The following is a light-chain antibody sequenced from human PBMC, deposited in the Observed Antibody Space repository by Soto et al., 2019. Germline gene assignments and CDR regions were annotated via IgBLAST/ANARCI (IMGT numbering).Light chain of an antibody. V-gene: IGLV2-23*02. CDR3: GSYEVSTWGFV. CDR1: SSDVGSYIL. CDR2: EVS. J-gene: IGLJ1*01. Sequence: QSVLTQPASVSGSPGQSITISCTGTSSDVGSYILVSWYQQHPGKAPKLMIYEVSKRPSGVSNRFSGSKSGNTASLTISGLRAGDGADYSGGSYEVSTWGFVSETGPKVPAL.